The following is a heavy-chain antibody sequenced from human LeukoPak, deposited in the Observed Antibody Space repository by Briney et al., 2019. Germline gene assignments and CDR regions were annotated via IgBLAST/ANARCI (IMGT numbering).Heavy chain of an antibody. CDR2: IYTSGST. D-gene: IGHD2-2*01. CDR1: GGSISSGSYY. Sequence: SETLSLTCTVSGGSISSGSYYWSWIRQPAGKGLEWIGRIYTSGSTNYNPSLKSRVTISEDTSKNQFSLKLSSVTAADTAVYYCARVGPDCRSTSCYPLVYYYYYYMDVWGKGTTVTISS. V-gene: IGHV4-61*02. CDR3: ARVGPDCRSTSCYPLVYYYYYYMDV. J-gene: IGHJ6*03.